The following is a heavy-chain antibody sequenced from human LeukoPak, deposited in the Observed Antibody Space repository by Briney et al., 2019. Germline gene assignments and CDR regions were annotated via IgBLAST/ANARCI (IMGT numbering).Heavy chain of an antibody. D-gene: IGHD5-12*01. Sequence: PGGSLRLSCAASGFTFSSYGMHWVRQAPGKGLEWVAAISYDGRNKNYADSVKGRFTISRDNSKNTLYVQMNSLRAEDTAVYYCATDRGYSHGFEYWGHGTLVTVSS. J-gene: IGHJ4*01. V-gene: IGHV3-30*03. CDR1: GFTFSSYG. CDR2: ISYDGRNK. CDR3: ATDRGYSHGFEY.